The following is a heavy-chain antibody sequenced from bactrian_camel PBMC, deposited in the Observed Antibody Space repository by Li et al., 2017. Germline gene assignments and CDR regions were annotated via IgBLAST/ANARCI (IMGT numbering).Heavy chain of an antibody. V-gene: IGHV3S40*01. D-gene: IGHD4*01. Sequence: VQLVESGGGLVQPGGSLRLSCVASGLPFSTYAMSWVRQAPGKGLEWVSTINSGGGNTYYADAVKGRFTISRDDFKNTLYLQLNSLKTEDTAIYYCAKSYVTYDIQPFGSWAQGTQVTVS. J-gene: IGHJ6*01. CDR1: GLPFSTYA. CDR2: INSGGGNT. CDR3: AKSYVTYDIQPFGS.